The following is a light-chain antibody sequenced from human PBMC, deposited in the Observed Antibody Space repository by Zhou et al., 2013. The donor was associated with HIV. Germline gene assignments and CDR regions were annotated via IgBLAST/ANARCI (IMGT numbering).Light chain of an antibody. J-gene: IGKJ1*01. Sequence: DIQMTQSPLSLSASIGDTVTIACRASQGIDNYLAWYQQKPGGIPKVLIYAASTLKAGVPSRFSGSGSGTDFTLTISSLQPEDVATYYCQKYNSVPRTFGQGTKVEIK. CDR3: QKYNSVPRT. CDR1: QGIDNY. V-gene: IGKV1-27*01. CDR2: AAS.